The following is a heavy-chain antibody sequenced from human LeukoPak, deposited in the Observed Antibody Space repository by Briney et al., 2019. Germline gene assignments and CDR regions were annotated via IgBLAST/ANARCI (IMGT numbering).Heavy chain of an antibody. CDR2: ISAYNGNT. V-gene: IGHV1-18*01. J-gene: IGHJ4*02. CDR3: ARDDPGPCGSYYCPEY. CDR1: GYTFTSYG. Sequence: ASVKVSCKASGYTFTSYGISWVRQAPGQGLEWMGWISAYNGNTNYTQKLQGRVTMTTDTSTSTAYMELRSLRSDDTAVYYCARDDPGPCGSYYCPEYWGQGTLVTVSS. D-gene: IGHD1-26*01.